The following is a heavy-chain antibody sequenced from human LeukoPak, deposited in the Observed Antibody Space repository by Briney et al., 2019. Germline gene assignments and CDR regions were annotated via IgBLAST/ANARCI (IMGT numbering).Heavy chain of an antibody. J-gene: IGHJ2*01. Sequence: GGSLRLSCAASGFTVSSNYMSWVRQAPGKGLEWVSGISWNSGSIGYADSVKGRFTISRDNAENSLYLQMNSLRAEDTALYYCAKGIAYDILTGYDLWGRGTLVTVSS. CDR3: AKGIAYDILTGYDL. CDR1: GFTVSSNY. V-gene: IGHV3-9*01. CDR2: ISWNSGSI. D-gene: IGHD3-9*01.